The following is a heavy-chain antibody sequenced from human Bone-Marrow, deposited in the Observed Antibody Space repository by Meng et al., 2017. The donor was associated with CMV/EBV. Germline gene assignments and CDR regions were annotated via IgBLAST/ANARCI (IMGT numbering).Heavy chain of an antibody. CDR3: ARDSRRGNPGY. V-gene: IGHV3-23*01. CDR2: ISGSGGST. J-gene: IGHJ4*02. D-gene: IGHD4-23*01. Sequence: GESLKISCAASGFTFSSYAMNWVRQAPGKGLEWVSAISGSGGSTYYADSVKGRFTISRDSSKNTLYLQMNSLRAEDTAVYYCARDSRRGNPGYWGQGTLVTVSS. CDR1: GFTFSSYA.